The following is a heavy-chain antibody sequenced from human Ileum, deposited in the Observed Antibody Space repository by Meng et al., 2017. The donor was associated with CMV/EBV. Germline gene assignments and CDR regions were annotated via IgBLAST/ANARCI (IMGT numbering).Heavy chain of an antibody. CDR3: ARDRRSIVRAAPDF. CDR1: GFNFSYYE. D-gene: IGHD3-10*01. CDR2: ISSNGNNK. V-gene: IGHV3-48*03. Sequence: GGSLRLSCVASGFNFSYYEMDWVRQAPGKGLEWIAYISSNGNNKYYSESVKGRFTISRDNAKSSLYLQMNSLRADDTAVYYCARDRRSIVRAAPDFWGQGTRVTVSS. J-gene: IGHJ4*02.